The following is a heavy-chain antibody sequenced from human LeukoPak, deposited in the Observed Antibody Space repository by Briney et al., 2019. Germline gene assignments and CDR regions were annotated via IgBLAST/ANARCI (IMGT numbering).Heavy chain of an antibody. CDR3: ARVDYSITYYYYYDMDV. J-gene: IGHJ6*02. CDR1: GGTFSSYA. Sequence: ASVKVSCKASGGTFSSYAISWVRQAPGQGLEWMGGIIPIFGTANYAQKFQGRVTITADESTSTAYMELSSLRSEDTAVYYCARVDYSITYYYYYDMDVWGQGTTVTVSS. CDR2: IIPIFGTA. V-gene: IGHV1-69*13. D-gene: IGHD4-11*01.